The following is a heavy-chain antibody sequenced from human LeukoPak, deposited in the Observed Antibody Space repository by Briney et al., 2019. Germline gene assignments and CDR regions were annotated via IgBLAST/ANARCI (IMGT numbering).Heavy chain of an antibody. CDR2: ISYDGSNK. J-gene: IGHJ3*02. CDR3: ARGGNTAMALDAFDI. V-gene: IGHV3-30*04. D-gene: IGHD5-18*01. Sequence: GGSLRLSCAASGFTFSSYAMHWVRQAPGKGLEWVAVISYDGSNKYYADSVKGRFTISRDNSKNTLYLQMNSLRAEDTAVYYCARGGNTAMALDAFDIWGQGTMVTVSS. CDR1: GFTFSSYA.